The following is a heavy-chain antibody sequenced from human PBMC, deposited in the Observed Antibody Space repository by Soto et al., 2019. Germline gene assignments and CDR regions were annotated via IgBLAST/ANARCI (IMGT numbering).Heavy chain of an antibody. Sequence: SDTLSLTCTVSGASISGFYGGWIRKSAGKGLEWIGRIYATGTTDYNPSLKSRVMMSVDTSKKQFSLKLRSVTAADTAVYYCVRDGTKTLRDWFDPWGQGISVTVS. D-gene: IGHD1-1*01. CDR2: IYATGTT. V-gene: IGHV4-4*07. J-gene: IGHJ5*02. CDR3: VRDGTKTLRDWFDP. CDR1: GASISGFY.